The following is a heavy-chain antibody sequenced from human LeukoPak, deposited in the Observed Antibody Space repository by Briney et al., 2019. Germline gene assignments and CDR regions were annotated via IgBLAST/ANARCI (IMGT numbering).Heavy chain of an antibody. CDR3: APTPEAYTSNWNV. V-gene: IGHV1-2*02. D-gene: IGHD1-1*01. CDR2: INPDSGFT. J-gene: IGHJ4*02. CDR1: GYSFTDDY. Sequence: EASVKVSCKTSGYSFTDDYVQWVRQTPRQGLEWMGWINPDSGFTNYAQKFQGRVTMTRDTSISTAYMEVRRLRPDDTAVYYCAPTPEAYTSNWNVWGQGTLVTVSS.